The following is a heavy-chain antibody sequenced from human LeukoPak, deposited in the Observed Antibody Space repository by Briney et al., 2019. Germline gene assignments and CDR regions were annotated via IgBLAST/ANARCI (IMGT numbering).Heavy chain of an antibody. CDR2: ISAYNGNR. J-gene: IGHJ4*02. CDR3: ARDKRRVGNDFETGDFDY. D-gene: IGHD1-1*01. CDR1: GYTFTNYG. V-gene: IGHV1-18*04. Sequence: ASVKVSCKASGYTFTNYGFSWVRQAPGQGLEYMGWISAYNGNRNYAQKVQGRVTMTTDTSTTTAYMELRSLRSDDTAVYYCARDKRRVGNDFETGDFDYWGQGTLVTVSS.